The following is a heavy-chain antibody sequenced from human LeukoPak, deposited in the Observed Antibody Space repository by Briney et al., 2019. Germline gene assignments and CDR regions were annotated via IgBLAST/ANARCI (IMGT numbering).Heavy chain of an antibody. CDR3: TRCGRDVVAKMPWLEP. Sequence: GGSLRLSCAASGFTFTSHEMNWVRPAAGKGLEWVSYIDDDGSTTYYADSVKGRCTSARANAKNSLYLQVNSLRAEDTAVYYCTRCGRDVVAKMPWLEPWGQGTLVTVSS. CDR1: GFTFTSHE. V-gene: IGHV3-48*03. D-gene: IGHD5-12*01. J-gene: IGHJ5*02. CDR2: IDDDGSTT.